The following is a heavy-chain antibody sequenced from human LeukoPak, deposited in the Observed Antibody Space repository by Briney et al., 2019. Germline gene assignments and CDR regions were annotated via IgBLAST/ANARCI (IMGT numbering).Heavy chain of an antibody. Sequence: GGSLRLSCAASGFTFSSCAMSWVRQAPGRGLEWVSAITGSVVSTYYADSVKGRFTISRDNSKNTLYLQMNSLRAEDTAVYYCARVWFGELLSAFDYWGQGTLVTVSS. D-gene: IGHD3-10*01. CDR1: GFTFSSCA. CDR2: ITGSVVST. CDR3: ARVWFGELLSAFDY. V-gene: IGHV3-23*01. J-gene: IGHJ4*02.